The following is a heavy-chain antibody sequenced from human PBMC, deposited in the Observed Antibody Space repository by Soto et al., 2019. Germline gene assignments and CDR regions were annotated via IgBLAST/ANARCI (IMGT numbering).Heavy chain of an antibody. CDR2: TYYKSKWYY. J-gene: IGHJ6*03. CDR3: ARASWDYVSRHDYMDV. V-gene: IGHV6-1*01. Sequence: SQTLSLTCDISXDSFSSNRAGLNWIRQTPSRGLEWLGRTYYKSKWYYTYAASVKSRITVSPDTSKNQFSLQLTSVTPEDTAVYYCARASWDYVSRHDYMDVCDKGTTVTVSS. D-gene: IGHD4-17*01. CDR1: XDSFSSNRAG.